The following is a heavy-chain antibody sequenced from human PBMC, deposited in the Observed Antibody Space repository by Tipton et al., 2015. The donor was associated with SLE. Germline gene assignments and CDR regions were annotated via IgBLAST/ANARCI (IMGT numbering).Heavy chain of an antibody. CDR3: ARGSTKTGTRDY. V-gene: IGHV4-59*11. J-gene: IGHJ4*02. Sequence: TLSLTCTVSGGSISSHYCSWIRQPPGKGLEWIGYIYYSGSTNYNPSLKSRVTISVDTSKNQFSLKLSSVTAADTAVYYCARGSTKTGTRDYWGQGTLVTVSS. CDR2: IYYSGST. D-gene: IGHD1-7*01. CDR1: GGSISSHY.